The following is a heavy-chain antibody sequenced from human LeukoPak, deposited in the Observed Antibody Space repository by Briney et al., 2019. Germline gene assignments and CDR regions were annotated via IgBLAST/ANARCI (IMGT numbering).Heavy chain of an antibody. CDR3: ARSNLNDY. Sequence: TGGSLRLSCAASGFTFSTYSMNWVRQAPGKGLVWVSAITSSSSNIYYADSVKGRFTISRDNAKNSLYLQMNSLRAEDTAAYYCARSNLNDYWGQGTLVTVSS. D-gene: IGHD2/OR15-2a*01. J-gene: IGHJ4*02. CDR2: ITSSSSNI. V-gene: IGHV3-21*01. CDR1: GFTFSTYS.